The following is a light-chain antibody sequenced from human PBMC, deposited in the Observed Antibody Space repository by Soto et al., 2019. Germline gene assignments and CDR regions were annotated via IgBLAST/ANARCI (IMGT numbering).Light chain of an antibody. V-gene: IGLV2-8*01. CDR3: SSYAGTSNV. Sequence: QSALTQPPSASGSPGQSVAISCTGTSSDVGGYNYVSWYQQHPGKAPKLMIYEVNKQPSGVPDRFSGSKSGNTASLTVSGLQSKEEANYYCSSYAGTSNVFGTGTKLTVL. CDR1: SSDVGGYNY. CDR2: EVN. J-gene: IGLJ1*01.